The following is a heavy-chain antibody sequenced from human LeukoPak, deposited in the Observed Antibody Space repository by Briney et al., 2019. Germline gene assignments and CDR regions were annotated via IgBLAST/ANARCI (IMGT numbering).Heavy chain of an antibody. J-gene: IGHJ6*02. V-gene: IGHV3-13*01. CDR3: ARANSYGAGYYYGMDV. D-gene: IGHD5-18*01. CDR2: IGTAGDT. Sequence: GSLRLSCAASGFTFSSYDMHWVRQATGKGLEWVSAIGTAGDTYYPGSVKGRFTISRENAKNSLYLQMNSLRAGDTAVYYCARANSYGAGYYYGMDVWGQGTTVTVSS. CDR1: GFTFSSYD.